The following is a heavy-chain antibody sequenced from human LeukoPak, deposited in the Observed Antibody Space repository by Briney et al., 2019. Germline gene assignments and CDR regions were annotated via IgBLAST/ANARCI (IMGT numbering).Heavy chain of an antibody. CDR2: INPTGDST. J-gene: IGHJ5*02. Sequence: GASVKVSCKASGYTFNNYGITWVRQAPGQGLEWMGLINPTGDSTGYAQKFQGRVTMTRDMSTSTDFMELSSLRSEDTAVYYCARDNSVGDNAWWFDPWGQGTLVTVSS. CDR3: ARDNSVGDNAWWFDP. D-gene: IGHD1-26*01. V-gene: IGHV1-46*02. CDR1: GYTFNNYG.